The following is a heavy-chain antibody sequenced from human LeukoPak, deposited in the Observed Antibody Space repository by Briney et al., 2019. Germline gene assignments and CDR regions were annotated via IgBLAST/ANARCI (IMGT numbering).Heavy chain of an antibody. Sequence: ASVKVSCKPSDYTFTSYGISWVRQAPGQGLEWMGWISPYNGKTNYAQKLQGRVTITTDTSTSTAYMELRSLRSDDTAVYYCARDLARSYYYGSGSYYNYYFDYWGQGTLVTVSS. J-gene: IGHJ4*02. CDR2: ISPYNGKT. D-gene: IGHD3-10*01. CDR1: DYTFTSYG. V-gene: IGHV1-18*01. CDR3: ARDLARSYYYGSGSYYNYYFDY.